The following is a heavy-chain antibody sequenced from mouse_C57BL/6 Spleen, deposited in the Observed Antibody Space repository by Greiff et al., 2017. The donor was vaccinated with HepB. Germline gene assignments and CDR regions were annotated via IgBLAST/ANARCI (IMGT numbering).Heavy chain of an antibody. J-gene: IGHJ3*01. CDR3: TTGGHGSFAY. CDR1: GFNIKDYY. CDR2: IDPEDGDT. V-gene: IGHV14-1*01. Sequence: VHVKQSGAELVRPGASVKLSCTASGFNIKDYYMHWVKQRPEQGLEWIGRIDPEDGDTEYAPKFQGKATMTADTSSNTAYLQLSSLTSEDTAVYYCTTGGHGSFAYWGQGTLVTVSA. D-gene: IGHD6-1*01.